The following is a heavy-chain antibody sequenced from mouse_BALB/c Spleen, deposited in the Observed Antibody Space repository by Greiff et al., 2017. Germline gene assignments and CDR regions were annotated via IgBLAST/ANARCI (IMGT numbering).Heavy chain of an antibody. CDR1: GYTFTSYW. CDR2: IYPGDGDT. Sequence: QVQLKQSGAELARPGASVKLSCKASGYTFTSYWMQWVKQRPGQGLEWIGAIYPGDGDTRYTQKFKGKATLTADKSSSTAYMQLSSLASEDSAVYYCASWGSITFEGFDYWGQGTTLTVSS. J-gene: IGHJ2*01. CDR3: ASWGSITFEGFDY. V-gene: IGHV1-87*01. D-gene: IGHD1-1*01.